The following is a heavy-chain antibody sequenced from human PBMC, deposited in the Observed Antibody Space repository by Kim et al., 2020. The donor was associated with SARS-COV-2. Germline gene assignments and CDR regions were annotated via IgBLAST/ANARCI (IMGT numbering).Heavy chain of an antibody. CDR1: GGSISSSTYY. CDR3: VRHGLNSHSSCDDSSGYAH. CDR2: IYYSGST. J-gene: IGHJ4*02. Sequence: SETLSLTCTVSGGSISSSTYYWGWIRQPPGKGLEWIGSIYYSGSTYYNPSLKSRVTISLDTSKIQFSLKLSSVSAADTAVYYCVRHGLNSHSSCDDSSGYAHWGLGTLVTVSS. V-gene: IGHV4-39*01. D-gene: IGHD3-22*01.